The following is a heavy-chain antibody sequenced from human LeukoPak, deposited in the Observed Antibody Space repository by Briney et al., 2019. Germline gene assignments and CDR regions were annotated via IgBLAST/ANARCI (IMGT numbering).Heavy chain of an antibody. J-gene: IGHJ4*02. Sequence: GESLKISCRVSGYRFTTYWIGWLRQMPGKGLEWMGIIYPGDSDTRYSPSFEGQVTISADKSISTAYVQWSSLKASDTAMYYCAKHRQEGGSSGLSSVFDSWGQGTLLTVSS. V-gene: IGHV5-51*01. CDR1: GYRFTTYW. D-gene: IGHD3-22*01. CDR2: IYPGDSDT. CDR3: AKHRQEGGSSGLSSVFDS.